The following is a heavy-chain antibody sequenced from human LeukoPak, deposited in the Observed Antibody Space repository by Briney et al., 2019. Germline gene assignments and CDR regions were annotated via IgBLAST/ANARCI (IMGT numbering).Heavy chain of an antibody. V-gene: IGHV3-23*01. CDR1: GFTFSSYA. D-gene: IGHD3-22*01. CDR3: ATLLPYYYDSSGSN. Sequence: GASLRLSCAASGFTFSSYAMSWVRQAPRKGLEWVSAISGSGGSTYYADSVKGRFTISRDNSKNTLYLQMNSLRAEDTAVYYCATLLPYYYDSSGSNWGQGTLVTVSS. J-gene: IGHJ4*02. CDR2: ISGSGGST.